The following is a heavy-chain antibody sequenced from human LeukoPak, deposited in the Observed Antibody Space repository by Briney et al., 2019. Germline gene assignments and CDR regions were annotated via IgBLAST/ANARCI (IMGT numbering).Heavy chain of an antibody. Sequence: SETLSLTCTVSGGSISSYYWSWIRQPPGKGLEWIGYIYYSGSTNYNPSLKSRVTISVDTSKNQFSLKLSSVTAADTAVYYCAREDYDYIWGSYYFDYWGQGTLVTVSS. CDR2: IYYSGST. J-gene: IGHJ4*02. V-gene: IGHV4-59*01. CDR1: GGSISSYY. D-gene: IGHD3-16*01. CDR3: AREDYDYIWGSYYFDY.